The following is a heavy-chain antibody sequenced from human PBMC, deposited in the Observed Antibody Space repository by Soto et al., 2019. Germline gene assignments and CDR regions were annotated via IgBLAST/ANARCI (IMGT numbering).Heavy chain of an antibody. CDR2: IDPKSGDT. J-gene: IGHJ5*02. Sequence: ASVKVSCKASGYTFTENQIHWLRRAPGQRLQWLGRIDPKSGDTTFAPTFQGRVTMTRDTSTNTAYLELTRLTSDDTAIYYCARRNPLDYIRWCLDPWGLGTMVTVYS. V-gene: IGHV1-2*02. CDR3: ARRNPLDYIRWCLDP. CDR1: GYTFTENQ. D-gene: IGHD2-21*01.